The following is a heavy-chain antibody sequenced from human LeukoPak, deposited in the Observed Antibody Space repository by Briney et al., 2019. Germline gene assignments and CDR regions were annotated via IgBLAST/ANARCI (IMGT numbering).Heavy chain of an antibody. D-gene: IGHD1-1*01. J-gene: IGHJ6*03. CDR2: IYHSGST. CDR3: AGTTPGEKYMDV. Sequence: PSETLSLTCAVSGYSISSGYYWGWIRQPPGEGLEGIGSIYHSGSTYYNPSLTSRVTISVDTSKNQFSLKLSSETAADTAVYYCAGTTPGEKYMDVWGKGTTVTVSS. CDR1: GYSISSGYY. V-gene: IGHV4-38-2*01.